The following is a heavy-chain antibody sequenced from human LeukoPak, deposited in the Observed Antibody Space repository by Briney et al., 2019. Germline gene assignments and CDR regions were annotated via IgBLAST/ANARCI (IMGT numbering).Heavy chain of an antibody. CDR3: ASAASSRSGYYFSDY. V-gene: IGHV3-11*04. Sequence: GGSLRLSCAASGFTFSDYYMSWIRQAPGKGLEWVSYISSSSSTIYYADSVKGRFTISRDNAKNSLYLQMNSLRAEDTAVYYCASAASSRSGYYFSDYWGQGTLVTVSS. D-gene: IGHD3-22*01. J-gene: IGHJ4*02. CDR1: GFTFSDYY. CDR2: ISSSSSTI.